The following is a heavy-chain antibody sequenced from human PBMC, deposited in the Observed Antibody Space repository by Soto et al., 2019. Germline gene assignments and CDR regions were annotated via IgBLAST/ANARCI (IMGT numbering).Heavy chain of an antibody. CDR1: RFTFSSYA. V-gene: IGHV3-23*01. D-gene: IGHD3-10*01. CDR3: TTNSGSYQIAY. Sequence: EEQLLESGGGLVQPGGSLRLSCEASRFTFSSYAMSWVRQAPGKGLEWVSVISGSGVSTYYADSVKGRFTISRDNSKNTLYLQMNSLRAEDTAVYYCTTNSGSYQIAYWGQGTLVTVSS. CDR2: ISGSGVST. J-gene: IGHJ4*02.